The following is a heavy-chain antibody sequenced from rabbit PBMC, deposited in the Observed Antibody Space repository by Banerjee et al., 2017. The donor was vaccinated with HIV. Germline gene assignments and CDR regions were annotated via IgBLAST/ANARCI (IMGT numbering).Heavy chain of an antibody. CDR1: GFDLSSYYV. Sequence: QEQLEESGGGLVKPEGSLKLSCTASGFDLSSYYVMCWVRQAPGKGLEWIGCIDAGSGTTYYANWAKGRFTISKTSSTTVTLQMTSLTAADTATYFCARAQSGAISYGFNLWGPGTLVTVS. V-gene: IGHV1S45*01. CDR2: IDAGSGTT. D-gene: IGHD6-1*01. CDR3: ARAQSGAISYGFNL. J-gene: IGHJ4*01.